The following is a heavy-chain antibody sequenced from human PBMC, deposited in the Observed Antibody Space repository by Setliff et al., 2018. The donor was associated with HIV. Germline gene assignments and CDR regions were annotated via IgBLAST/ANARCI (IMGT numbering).Heavy chain of an antibody. CDR1: GYSFTSYW. D-gene: IGHD3-22*01. CDR2: IYPDESDS. V-gene: IGHV5-51*01. J-gene: IGHJ4*02. CDR3: ARVDMGYYYDSSGYSHFDH. Sequence: GASLKISCKGSGYSFTSYWIGWVRQMPGKGLEWMGVIYPDESDSRYSPSFRGQVTISADKTSNTAYLQWSSLKASDTAMYYCARVDMGYYYDSSGYSHFDHWGQGTLVTVSS.